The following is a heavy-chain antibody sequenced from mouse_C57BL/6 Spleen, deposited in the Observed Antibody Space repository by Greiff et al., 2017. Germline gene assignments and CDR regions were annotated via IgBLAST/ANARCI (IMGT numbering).Heavy chain of an antibody. CDR2: IDPSDSET. D-gene: IGHD1-1*01. Sequence: QVQLQQPGAELVRPGSSVKLSCKASGYTFTSYWMHWVKQRPIQGLEWIGNIDPSDSETNYNQKFKDKAPLTVDKSSSTAYMQLSSLTSEDSAVYYCARGYYYGSSYDYYAMDYWGQGTSGTVAS. CDR3: ARGYYYGSSYDYYAMDY. V-gene: IGHV1-52*01. CDR1: GYTFTSYW. J-gene: IGHJ4*01.